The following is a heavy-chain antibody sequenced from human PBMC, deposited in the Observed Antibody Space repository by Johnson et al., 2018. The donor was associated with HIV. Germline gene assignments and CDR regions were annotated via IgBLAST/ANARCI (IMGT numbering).Heavy chain of an antibody. CDR2: IDSRGSII. CDR1: GFTFSSYW. V-gene: IGHV3-48*04. Sequence: VQLVESGGGVVQPGRSLRLSCAASGFTFSSYWLHWVRQAPGKGLVWVSYIDSRGSIIYSADSVQGRFTISRDNAKNSLYLQMNSRRAEETAVYYCATLPGDIVVVPAAQPYDAFDIWGQGTMVTVSS. CDR3: ATLPGDIVVVPAAQPYDAFDI. J-gene: IGHJ3*02. D-gene: IGHD2-2*01.